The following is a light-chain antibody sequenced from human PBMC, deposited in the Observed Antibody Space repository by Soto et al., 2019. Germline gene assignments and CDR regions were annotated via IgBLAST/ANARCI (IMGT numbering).Light chain of an antibody. J-gene: IGKJ1*01. CDR1: QSVSSG. CDR3: QQYNNWPRT. CDR2: GAS. Sequence: EIVMTQSPATLSVSPGERATLSCRASQSVSSGLAWYQQKPGQVPRLLIYGASTRATGIPARFSGSGSGTEFTLTISSLQSEDFAVYYCQQYNNWPRTFGQGTKVEIQ. V-gene: IGKV3-15*01.